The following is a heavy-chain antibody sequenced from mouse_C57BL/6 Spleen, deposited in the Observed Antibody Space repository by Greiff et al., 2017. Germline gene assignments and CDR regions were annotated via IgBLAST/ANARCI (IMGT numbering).Heavy chain of an antibody. CDR3: AGYDYGFCY. D-gene: IGHD2-4*01. CDR1: GYTFTSSW. J-gene: IGHJ2*01. CDR2: IHPNSGST. V-gene: IGHV1-64*01. Sequence: QVQLQQPGAELVKPGASVKLSCKASGYTFTSSWMHWVKQRPGKGLEWIGMIHPNSGSTNYNEKFKSKATLTVDKSSSTAYMQLSSLTSADSAVYYCAGYDYGFCYWGQGTTLTVSS.